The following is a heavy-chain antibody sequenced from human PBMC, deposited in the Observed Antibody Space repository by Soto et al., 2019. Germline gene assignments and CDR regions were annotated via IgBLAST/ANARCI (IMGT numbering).Heavy chain of an antibody. J-gene: IGHJ4*02. CDR3: AREVYGYLDY. CDR2: ISAYNGNT. D-gene: IGHD2-8*01. V-gene: IGHV1-18*01. CDR1: GNTITSYG. Sequence: KREGASVKVSCKASGNTITSYGISWERQAPGQGLEWMGWISAYNGNTNYAQKLQGRVTMTTDTSTSTAYMELRSLRSDDTAVYYCAREVYGYLDYWGQGTLVTVSS.